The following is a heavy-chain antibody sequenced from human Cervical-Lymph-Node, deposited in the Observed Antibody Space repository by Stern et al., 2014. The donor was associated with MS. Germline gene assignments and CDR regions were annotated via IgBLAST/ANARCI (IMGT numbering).Heavy chain of an antibody. CDR3: AHRPGHSSGWDYFDY. D-gene: IGHD6-19*01. CDR2: IYWDDDK. Sequence: QVTLRESGPTLVKPTQTLTLTCTFSGFSLSTSGVGVGWIRQPPGKALEXLALIYWDDDKRYSPSLKSRLTITKDTSKNQVVLTMTNMDPVDTATYYCAHRPGHSSGWDYFDYWGQGTLVTVSS. CDR1: GFSLSTSGVG. V-gene: IGHV2-5*02. J-gene: IGHJ4*02.